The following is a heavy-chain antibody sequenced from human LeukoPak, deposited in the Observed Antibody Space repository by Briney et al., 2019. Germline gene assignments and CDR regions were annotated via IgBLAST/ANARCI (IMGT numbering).Heavy chain of an antibody. CDR2: IYSGGDT. V-gene: IGHV3-66*01. CDR3: ARTLGEAYDS. J-gene: IGHJ4*02. Sequence: GGSRRLSCAASGFTVSGNYMSWVRQAPGKGLEWVSVIYSGGDTYYADSVRGRFTTSRDNSKNTLYLQMNRLRAEDTAVYYCARTLGEAYDSWGQGTLVTVSS. CDR1: GFTVSGNY. D-gene: IGHD3-10*01.